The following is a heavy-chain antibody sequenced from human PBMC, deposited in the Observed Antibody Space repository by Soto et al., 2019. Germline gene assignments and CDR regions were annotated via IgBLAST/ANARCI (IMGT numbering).Heavy chain of an antibody. CDR3: ARSRERLTGFYFDY. Sequence: SETLSLTCAVSGGSISSGGYSWSWIRQPPGKGLEWIGYIYHSGSTYYNPSLKSRITISVDRSKSQFPLRLSSVTAADTAVYYCARSRERLTGFYFDYWGQGTLVTVSS. V-gene: IGHV4-30-2*01. CDR1: GGSISSGGYS. J-gene: IGHJ4*02. CDR2: IYHSGST. D-gene: IGHD1-1*01.